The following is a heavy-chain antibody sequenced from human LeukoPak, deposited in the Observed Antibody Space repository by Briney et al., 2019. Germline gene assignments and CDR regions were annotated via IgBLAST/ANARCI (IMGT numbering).Heavy chain of an antibody. CDR3: ACLTTADAFDI. CDR2: IYDGGST. CDR1: GGSISSYY. J-gene: IGHJ3*02. D-gene: IGHD3-22*01. Sequence: SETLSLTCTVSGGSISSYYRSWIRQPPGKGLEWIGYIYDGGSTNYNPSLKSRVTISVDTSKNQFSLKLSSVTAADTAVYYCACLTTADAFDIWGQGTMVTVSS. V-gene: IGHV4-59*01.